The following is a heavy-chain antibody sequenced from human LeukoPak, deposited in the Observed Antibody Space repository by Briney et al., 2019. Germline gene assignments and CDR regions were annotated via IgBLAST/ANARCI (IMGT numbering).Heavy chain of an antibody. Sequence: ASVKVSCKASGYTFTGYYMHWVRQAPGQGLEWMGWINPNSGGTNYAQKFQGRVTITRDTSASTAYMELSSLRSEDTAVYYCARGRYSGSYWSFDYWGQGTLVTVSS. V-gene: IGHV1-2*02. J-gene: IGHJ4*02. CDR1: GYTFTGYY. CDR2: INPNSGGT. CDR3: ARGRYSGSYWSFDY. D-gene: IGHD1-26*01.